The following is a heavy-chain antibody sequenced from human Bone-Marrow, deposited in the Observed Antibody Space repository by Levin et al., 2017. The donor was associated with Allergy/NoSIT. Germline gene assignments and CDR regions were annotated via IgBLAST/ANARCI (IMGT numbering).Heavy chain of an antibody. D-gene: IGHD6-6*01. J-gene: IGHJ4*02. CDR3: ARGEYSSSSLSY. CDR1: GGTFSSYA. CDR2: IIPIFGTA. V-gene: IGHV1-69*13. Sequence: ASVKVSCKASGGTFSSYAISWVRQAPGQGLEWMGGIIPIFGTANYAQKFQGRVTITADESTSTAYMELSSLRSEDTAVYYCARGEYSSSSLSYWGQGTLVTVSS.